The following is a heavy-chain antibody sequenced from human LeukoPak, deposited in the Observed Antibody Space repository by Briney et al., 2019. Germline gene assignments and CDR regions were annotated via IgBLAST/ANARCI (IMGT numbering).Heavy chain of an antibody. CDR2: INHSGNT. J-gene: IGHJ4*02. Sequence: SETLSLTCAVYGGSFSGYYWSWISQPPGKGLEWIGEINHSGNTNYNPSLKSRVTISVDTSKNQFSLKLSSVTAADTAVYYCALRSSGYYLTLDYWGQGTLVTVSS. CDR3: ALRSSGYYLTLDY. V-gene: IGHV4-34*01. CDR1: GGSFSGYY. D-gene: IGHD3-22*01.